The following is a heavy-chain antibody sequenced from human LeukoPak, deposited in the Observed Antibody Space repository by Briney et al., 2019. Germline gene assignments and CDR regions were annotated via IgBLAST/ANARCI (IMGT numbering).Heavy chain of an antibody. CDR2: ISAYNGNT. CDR1: GYTFTSYG. V-gene: IGHV1-18*01. J-gene: IGHJ3*02. Sequence: ASVKVSCKASGYTFTSYGISWVRQAPGQGLEWMGWISAYNGNTNYAQKLQGRVTMTTDTSTSTAYMELRSLRSDDTAVYYCARERGGDGYNLDAFDIWGQGTMVTVSS. D-gene: IGHD5-24*01. CDR3: ARERGGDGYNLDAFDI.